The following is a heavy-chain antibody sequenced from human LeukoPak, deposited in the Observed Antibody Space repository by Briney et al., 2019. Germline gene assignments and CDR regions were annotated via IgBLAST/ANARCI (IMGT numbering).Heavy chain of an antibody. CDR2: INHSGST. D-gene: IGHD6-19*01. V-gene: IGHV4-34*01. CDR3: ARAPRGGAVAGTRGFGYFDY. J-gene: IGHJ4*02. CDR1: GGSFSGYY. Sequence: SETLPLTCAVYGGSFSGYYWSWIRQPPGKGLEWIGEINHSGSTNYNPSLKSRVTISVDTSKNQFSLKLSSVTAADTAVYYCARAPRGGAVAGTRGFGYFDYWGQGTLVTVSS.